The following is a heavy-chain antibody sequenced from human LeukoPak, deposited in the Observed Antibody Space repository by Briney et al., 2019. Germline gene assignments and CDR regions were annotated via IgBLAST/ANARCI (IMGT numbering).Heavy chain of an antibody. V-gene: IGHV3-48*01. CDR2: ISSSTTTI. D-gene: IGHD3-10*01. CDR3: AKYRLSFTMVRGSIDY. CDR1: GFAFNTYS. Sequence: PGGSLRLSCAASGFAFNTYSMNWVRQAPGKGLEWVSSISSSTTTIYYADSVRGRFTISRDNAKNSLFLQMNSLRAEDTAVYYCAKYRLSFTMVRGSIDYWGQGTLVTVSS. J-gene: IGHJ4*02.